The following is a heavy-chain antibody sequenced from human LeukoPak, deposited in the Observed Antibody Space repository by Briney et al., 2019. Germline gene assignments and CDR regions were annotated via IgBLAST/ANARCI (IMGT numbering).Heavy chain of an antibody. Sequence: GGSLRLSCAASGFTFSSYAMSWVRQAPGKGLEWVSAISGSGGSTSYADSVKGRFTISRDNAKNTLYLQMNSLRAEDTAVYYCARDPETYYYDSSGDYFDYWGQGTLVTVSS. CDR2: ISGSGGST. CDR3: ARDPETYYYDSSGDYFDY. D-gene: IGHD3-22*01. V-gene: IGHV3-23*01. CDR1: GFTFSSYA. J-gene: IGHJ4*02.